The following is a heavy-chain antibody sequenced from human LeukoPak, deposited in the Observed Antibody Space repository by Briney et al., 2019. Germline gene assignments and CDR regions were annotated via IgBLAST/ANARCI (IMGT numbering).Heavy chain of an antibody. V-gene: IGHV1-2*02. CDR1: GYTFTGYY. Sequence: GASVKVSCKASGYTFTGYYMHWVRQAPGQGLEWMGWINPNSGGTNYAQKFQGRVTMTRDTSISTAYMELSRLRSDDTAVYYCARDPLYYYGSGSYYHAFDIWGQGTMVTVSP. CDR2: INPNSGGT. D-gene: IGHD3-10*01. J-gene: IGHJ3*02. CDR3: ARDPLYYYGSGSYYHAFDI.